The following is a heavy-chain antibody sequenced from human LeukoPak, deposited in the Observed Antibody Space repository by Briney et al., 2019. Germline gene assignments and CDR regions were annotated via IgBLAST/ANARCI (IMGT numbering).Heavy chain of an antibody. CDR1: GDSVVTNNVA. CDR2: TYYRSKWYR. J-gene: IGHJ5*02. D-gene: IGHD2-2*01. Sequence: SQTLSLTCAISGDSVVTNNVAWNWIRQSPLRGLEWLGRTYYRSKWYREYAVSVQSRITINPDTSKNQFSLKLSSVTAADTAVYYCARGGECCSSTSCYACWFDPWGQGTLVTVSS. V-gene: IGHV6-1*01. CDR3: ARGGECCSSTSCYACWFDP.